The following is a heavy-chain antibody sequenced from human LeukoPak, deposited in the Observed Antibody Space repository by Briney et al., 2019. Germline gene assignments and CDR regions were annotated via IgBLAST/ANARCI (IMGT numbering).Heavy chain of an antibody. CDR2: INTGNGDT. V-gene: IGHV1-3*04. D-gene: IGHD3-10*01. CDR3: ARDRDLAYYGMDV. Sequence: GASVKVSCKAPGYTLTRDVLHWVRQAPGQRLEWMGWINTGNGDTKYSQTFQGRVTITRDTSASTVYMDLSSLRSEDTAVYYCARDRDLAYYGMDVWGQGTTVTVSS. J-gene: IGHJ6*02. CDR1: GYTLTRDV.